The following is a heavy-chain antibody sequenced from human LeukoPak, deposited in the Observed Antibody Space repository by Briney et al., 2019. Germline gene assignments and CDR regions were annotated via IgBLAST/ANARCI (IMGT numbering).Heavy chain of an antibody. J-gene: IGHJ4*02. CDR1: GGSFSGYY. Sequence: PSETLSLTCAVYGGSFSGYYWSWIRQPPGKGLEWIGEINHSGTTNYNPSLKSRVTMSVDTSKNQFSLKLTSVTAADTAVYYCARASVTFVGATAFDYWGQGTLVTVSS. D-gene: IGHD1-26*01. CDR2: INHSGTT. CDR3: ARASVTFVGATAFDY. V-gene: IGHV4-34*01.